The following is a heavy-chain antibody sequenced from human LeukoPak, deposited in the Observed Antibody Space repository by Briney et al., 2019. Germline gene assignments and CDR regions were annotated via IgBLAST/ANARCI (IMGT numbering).Heavy chain of an antibody. V-gene: IGHV1-69*04. CDR3: ARDVTMIVVVITSPGAFDI. Sequence: GASVKVSSKASGGTFCSYAISWVRQAPGQGLEWMGRIIPILGIANYAQKFQGRVTITADKSTSTAYMELSSLRSEDTAVYYCARDVTMIVVVITSPGAFDIWGQGTMVTVSS. CDR1: GGTFCSYA. CDR2: IIPILGIA. D-gene: IGHD3-22*01. J-gene: IGHJ3*02.